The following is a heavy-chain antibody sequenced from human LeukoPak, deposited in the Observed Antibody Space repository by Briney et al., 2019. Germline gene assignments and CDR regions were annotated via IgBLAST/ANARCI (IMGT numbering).Heavy chain of an antibody. J-gene: IGHJ4*02. CDR2: LSGSGYNT. CDR3: AKDPYGTRYFDY. CDR1: GFTFSSHA. Sequence: GGSLRLSCAASGFTFSSHALSWVRQAPGKGLEWVSSLSGSGYNTYYADSVKGRFTISKDNSKNTVYLQMNSLRAEDTAVYYCAKDPYGTRYFDYWGQGTLVTVSS. D-gene: IGHD2-2*01. V-gene: IGHV3-23*01.